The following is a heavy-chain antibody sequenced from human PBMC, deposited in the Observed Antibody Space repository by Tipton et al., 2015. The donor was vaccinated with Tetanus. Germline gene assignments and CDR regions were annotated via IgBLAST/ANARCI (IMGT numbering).Heavy chain of an antibody. D-gene: IGHD5/OR15-5a*01. J-gene: IGHJ5*02. CDR1: GFSLSTSGVG. Sequence: LVKPTQTLTLTCTFSGFSLSTSGVGVGWIRQPPGKALEWLALIYWNDDKRYSPSLKSRLTVTKDTSKNQVVLTMTNMDPVDTATYYCAHGVYGFNWFDPWGQGTLVTVSS. CDR3: AHGVYGFNWFDP. CDR2: IYWNDDK. V-gene: IGHV2-5*01.